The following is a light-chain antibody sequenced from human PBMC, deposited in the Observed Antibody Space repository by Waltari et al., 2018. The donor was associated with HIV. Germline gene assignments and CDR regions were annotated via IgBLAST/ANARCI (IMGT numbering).Light chain of an antibody. CDR3: CSYAGSSLV. Sequence: QSALTQPRSVSGSPGQSVTISCTGTSSDVGGYNYVSWYQQHPDKAPKLMIYDVSKRPSGVPDRFSGSKSGNTASLTISGLQAEDEADYYCCSYAGSSLVFGGGTKLTVL. CDR1: SSDVGGYNY. V-gene: IGLV2-11*01. CDR2: DVS. J-gene: IGLJ3*02.